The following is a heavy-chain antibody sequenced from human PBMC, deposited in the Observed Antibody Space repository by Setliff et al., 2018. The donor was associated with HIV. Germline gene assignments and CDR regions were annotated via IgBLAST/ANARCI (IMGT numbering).Heavy chain of an antibody. Sequence: ASVKVSCKASGYTFTTYGISWVRQAPGQGLEWVGWISGYNGNTNYAQKLQGRVTMTSDTSTSTAYMELRSLRSDDTAVYYCARDRRAYTLLYYYYYMDVWGKGTTVTVSS. D-gene: IGHD1-20*01. CDR2: ISGYNGNT. CDR1: GYTFTTYG. CDR3: ARDRRAYTLLYYYYYMDV. V-gene: IGHV1-18*01. J-gene: IGHJ6*03.